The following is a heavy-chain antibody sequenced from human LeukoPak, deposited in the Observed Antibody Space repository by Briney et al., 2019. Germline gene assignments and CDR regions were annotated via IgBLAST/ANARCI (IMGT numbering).Heavy chain of an antibody. D-gene: IGHD3-3*01. CDR3: ARTSGYYFDY. Sequence: SETLSLTCAVYGGSFSGYYWSWIRQPPGKGLEWIGEINHSGSTNYNPSLKSRVTISVDASKNQFSLKLSSVTAADTAVYYCARTSGYYFDYWGQGTLVTVSS. V-gene: IGHV4-34*01. CDR2: INHSGST. J-gene: IGHJ4*02. CDR1: GGSFSGYY.